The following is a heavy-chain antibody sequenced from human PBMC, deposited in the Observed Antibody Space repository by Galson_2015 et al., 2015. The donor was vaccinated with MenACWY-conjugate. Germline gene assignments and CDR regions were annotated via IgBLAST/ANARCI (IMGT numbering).Heavy chain of an antibody. Sequence: SLRLSCAASGFTFSNAWMSWVRQAPGKGLEWVGRIKSKTDGGTTDYAAPVKGRFTISRDDSKNTLYLQMNSLKTEDTAVYYCTTGRDGYNRPDAFDIWGQGTMVTVSS. J-gene: IGHJ3*02. V-gene: IGHV3-15*01. CDR3: TTGRDGYNRPDAFDI. CDR1: GFTFSNAW. CDR2: IKSKTDGGTT. D-gene: IGHD5-24*01.